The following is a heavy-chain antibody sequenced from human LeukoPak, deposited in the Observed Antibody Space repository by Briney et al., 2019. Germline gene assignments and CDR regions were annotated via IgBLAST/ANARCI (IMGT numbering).Heavy chain of an antibody. D-gene: IGHD5-12*01. CDR1: GGSISSYY. V-gene: IGHV4-59*01. CDR2: IYYSGST. Sequence: KPSQTLSLTCTVSGGSISSYYWSWIRQPPGKGLEWIGYIYYSGSTNYNPSLKSRVTISADTSKNQFSLKLSSVTAADTAVYYCARDSGDAFDIWGQGTMVTVSS. J-gene: IGHJ3*02. CDR3: ARDSGDAFDI.